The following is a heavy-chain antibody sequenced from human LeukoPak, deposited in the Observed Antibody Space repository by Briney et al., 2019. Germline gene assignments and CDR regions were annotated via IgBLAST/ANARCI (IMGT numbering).Heavy chain of an antibody. CDR2: INHSGSA. J-gene: IGHJ6*03. CDR1: GGSFSGYY. Sequence: PSETLSLTCAVYGGSFSGYYWNWIRQPPGKGLEWIGEINHSGSANYNPSLKSRVTISVDPSKNQFSLKLSSVTAADTAVYYCARVVRGFYYYIDVWGKGTTVTISS. D-gene: IGHD3-10*01. CDR3: ARVVRGFYYYIDV. V-gene: IGHV4-34*01.